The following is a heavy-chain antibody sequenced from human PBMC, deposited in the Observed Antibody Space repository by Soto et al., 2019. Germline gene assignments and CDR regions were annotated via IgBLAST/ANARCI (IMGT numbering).Heavy chain of an antibody. CDR2: IWYDGSKT. V-gene: IGHV3-33*01. Sequence: QQQLAESGGGXXXXGRSXTLSCSPSGFTFSAFGMHWVRQAPGKGLEWVAVIWYDGSKTSYADSVKGRFTVSRDNSKNTLSLQVDSLRAEDTAVYYCARYDGDLLALDLWGQGTLVTVSS. D-gene: IGHD4-17*01. CDR1: GFTFSAFG. CDR3: ARYDGDLLALDL. J-gene: IGHJ5*02.